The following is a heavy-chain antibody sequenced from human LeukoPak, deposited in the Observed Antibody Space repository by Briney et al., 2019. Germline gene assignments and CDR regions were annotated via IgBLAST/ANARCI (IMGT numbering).Heavy chain of an antibody. CDR1: GFSFSNYA. V-gene: IGHV3-64*01. CDR2: ISSNGGST. Sequence: WGSLRLSCAASGFSFSNYAMHWVCQAPGKGLEYVAAISSNGGSTYYANSVKGRFTISRDNSKNTLYLQMGSLRAEDMAVYYCARVGSSWCHFDYWGQGTLVTVSS. CDR3: ARVGSSWCHFDY. J-gene: IGHJ4*02. D-gene: IGHD6-13*01.